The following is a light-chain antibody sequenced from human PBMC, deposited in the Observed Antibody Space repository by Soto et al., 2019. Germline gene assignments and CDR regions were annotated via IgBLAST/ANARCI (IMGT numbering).Light chain of an antibody. Sequence: EIVLSQSPGTLSLSPGERATLSCRASQSVSSSYLAWYQQKPGQAPRLLIYGASSRATGIPDRFSGSGSGTDVILTISRLEPEDFAVYYCQQYGSSPRTWTFGQGTKVDIK. CDR2: GAS. CDR1: QSVSSSY. V-gene: IGKV3-20*01. CDR3: QQYGSSPRTWT. J-gene: IGKJ1*01.